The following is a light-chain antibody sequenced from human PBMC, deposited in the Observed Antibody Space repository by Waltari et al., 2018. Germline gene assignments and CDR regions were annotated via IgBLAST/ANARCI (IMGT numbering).Light chain of an antibody. J-gene: IGKJ1*01. CDR2: GVS. Sequence: EIVLTQSPDTLSLSPGERATLSCRASQSLNRALAWYQQKPGQALRLLIYGVSTRATGIPDRFSGSGSGADFSLTITRLEPEDFAVYYCQHYLRLPVAFGQGTKVDIK. CDR1: QSLNRA. V-gene: IGKV3-20*01. CDR3: QHYLRLPVA.